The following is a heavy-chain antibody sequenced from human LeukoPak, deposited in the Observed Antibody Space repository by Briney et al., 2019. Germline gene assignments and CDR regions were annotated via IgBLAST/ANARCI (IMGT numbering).Heavy chain of an antibody. J-gene: IGHJ4*02. CDR3: TTRGIVGATWFDY. D-gene: IGHD1-26*01. V-gene: IGHV3-15*01. CDR2: IKSKTDGGTT. Sequence: SWIRQHPGKGLEWVGRIKSKTDGGTTDYAAPVKGRFTISRDDSKNTLYLQMNSLKTEDTAVYYCTTRGIVGATWFDYWGQGTLVTVSS.